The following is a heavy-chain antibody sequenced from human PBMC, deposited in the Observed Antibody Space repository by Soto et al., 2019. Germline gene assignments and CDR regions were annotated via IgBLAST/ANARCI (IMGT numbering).Heavy chain of an antibody. J-gene: IGHJ1*01. CDR3: ARAPTAYCSGGSCYLGYFQH. Sequence: QVQLVQSGAEVKKPGASVKVSCKASGYTFTSYGISWVRQAPGQGLEWMGWISAYNGNTNYAQKLQGRVTMTTDTSTRTAYMELRSLRSDDTAVYYCARAPTAYCSGGSCYLGYFQHWGQGTLVTVSS. CDR1: GYTFTSYG. D-gene: IGHD2-15*01. CDR2: ISAYNGNT. V-gene: IGHV1-18*01.